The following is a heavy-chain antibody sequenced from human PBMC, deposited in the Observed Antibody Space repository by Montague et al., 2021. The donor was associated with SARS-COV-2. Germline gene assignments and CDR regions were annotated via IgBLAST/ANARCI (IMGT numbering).Heavy chain of an antibody. CDR3: ARRITGSGNAFDI. J-gene: IGHJ3*02. Sequence: NPASTYYNPSLKSRVTLSVDTSKNQFSMKLSSVTAADTAVYYCARRITGSGNAFDIWGQGKMVTVSS. D-gene: IGHD3-10*01. V-gene: IGHV4-39*01. CDR2: NPAST.